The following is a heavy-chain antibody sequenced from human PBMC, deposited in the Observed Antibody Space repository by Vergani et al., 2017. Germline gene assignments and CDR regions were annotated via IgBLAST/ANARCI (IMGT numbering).Heavy chain of an antibody. D-gene: IGHD3/OR15-3a*01. CDR1: GYSVSRNW. CDR2: IYPGNSET. Sequence: EVQLEQSGAAVKKPGESLEISCKGSGYSVSRNWIAWVRERPGQGLEWMGMIYPGNSETRNNPSFRGQVTMSVDKSISTAYLQWSSLKASDSAMYYCARVYCRGMSCAGTDYFYHIDVWGKGTTVTVSS. J-gene: IGHJ6*03. V-gene: IGHV5-51*03. CDR3: ARVYCRGMSCAGTDYFYHIDV.